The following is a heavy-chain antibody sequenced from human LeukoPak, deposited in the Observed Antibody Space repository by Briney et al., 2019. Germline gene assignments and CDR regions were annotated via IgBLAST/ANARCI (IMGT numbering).Heavy chain of an antibody. V-gene: IGHV3-15*01. Sequence: GGSLRLSCAASGFTFSSYAMSWVRQAPGKGLEWVGRIRTNSEGGTTDYAAPMKGKFTISRDDSKNMVYLQMNSLETEDTAVYYCNTGYSYGYGHWGQGTLVTVSS. D-gene: IGHD5-18*01. CDR3: NTGYSYGYGH. CDR2: IRTNSEGGTT. J-gene: IGHJ4*02. CDR1: GFTFSSYA.